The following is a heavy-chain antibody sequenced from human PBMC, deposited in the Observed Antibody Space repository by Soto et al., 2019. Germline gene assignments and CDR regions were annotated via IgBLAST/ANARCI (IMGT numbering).Heavy chain of an antibody. V-gene: IGHV3-33*01. CDR3: ARDRRDGYKPNAFDI. CDR1: GFTFGTYG. D-gene: IGHD5-12*01. CDR2: IWFDGSNK. Sequence: PGGSLRLSCAASGFTFGTYGMHWVRQAPGKGLEWVSVIWFDGSNKTYADSVKGRFTISRDNSKNTLYLQMNGLRAEDTAVYYCARDRRDGYKPNAFDIWGQGTMVTVSS. J-gene: IGHJ3*02.